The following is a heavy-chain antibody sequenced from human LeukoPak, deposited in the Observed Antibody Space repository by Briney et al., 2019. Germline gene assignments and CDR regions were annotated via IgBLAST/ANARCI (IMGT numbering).Heavy chain of an antibody. Sequence: SETPSLTCAVSGGSISSGGYSWSWIRQPPGKGLEWIGYIYHSGSTYYNPSLKSRVTISVDRSKNQFSLKLSSVTAADTAVYYCARGRAAGDILTGYYRGRWFDPWGQGTLVTVSS. CDR2: IYHSGST. V-gene: IGHV4-30-2*01. CDR1: GGSISSGGYS. CDR3: ARGRAAGDILTGYYRGRWFDP. J-gene: IGHJ5*02. D-gene: IGHD3-9*01.